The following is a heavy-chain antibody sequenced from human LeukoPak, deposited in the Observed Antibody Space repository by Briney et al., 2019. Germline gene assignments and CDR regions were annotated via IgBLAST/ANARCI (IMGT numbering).Heavy chain of an antibody. CDR3: VVVRGAHYYYYYMDV. J-gene: IGHJ6*03. Sequence: SETLSLTCTVSGGSISSSSYYWGWVRQPPGRGLEWIGSIYYSGSTYYNPSLKSRVTISVDTSKNQFSLKLSSVTAADTAVYYCVVVRGAHYYYYYMDVWGKGTTVTISS. CDR2: IYYSGST. D-gene: IGHD3-10*01. CDR1: GGSISSSSYY. V-gene: IGHV4-39*07.